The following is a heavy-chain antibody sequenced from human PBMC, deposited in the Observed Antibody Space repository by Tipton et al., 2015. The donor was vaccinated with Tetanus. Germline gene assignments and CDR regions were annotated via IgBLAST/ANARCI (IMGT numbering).Heavy chain of an antibody. J-gene: IGHJ4*02. Sequence: TLSLTCAVSGGSVTSGDYQWNWIRQPPGKGLEWIGEVDDSGSTNYSPSLKSRVTISLDTSKNEFSLTLSSVTAADTAVYYCARGSGWADFWGQGTQVTVSS. CDR3: ARGSGWADF. CDR1: GGSVTSGDYQ. D-gene: IGHD6-19*01. V-gene: IGHV4-61*08. CDR2: VDDSGST.